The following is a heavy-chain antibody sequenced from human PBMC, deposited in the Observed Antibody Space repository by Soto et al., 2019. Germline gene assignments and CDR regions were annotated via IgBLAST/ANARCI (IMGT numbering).Heavy chain of an antibody. CDR1: GGTFSSYA. J-gene: IGHJ4*02. V-gene: IGHV1-69*13. CDR3: ARRAGTGSYHYFDY. D-gene: IGHD1-26*01. Sequence: SVKVSCKASGGTFSSYAISWVRQAPGQGLEWMGGIIPIFGTANYAQKFQGRVTITADESTSTAYMELSSLRSENTAVYYCARRAGTGSYHYFDYWGQGTLVPSPQ. CDR2: IIPIFGTA.